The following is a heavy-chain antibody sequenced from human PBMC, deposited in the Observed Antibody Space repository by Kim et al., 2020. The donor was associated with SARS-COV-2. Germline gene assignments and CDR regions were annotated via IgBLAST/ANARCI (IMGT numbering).Heavy chain of an antibody. V-gene: IGHV3-74*01. J-gene: IGHJ6*02. CDR3: VRGNWNGAGMDV. CDR2: MNSEGSSI. D-gene: IGHD1-1*01. Sequence: GGSLRLSCAGSGFTLSGYWMHWVRQTPAKGLVWVSRMNSEGSSISYADFVKGRFTISRDNAKNTVYLQMNTLRAEDTAVYYCVRGNWNGAGMDVWGQGT. CDR1: GFTLSGYW.